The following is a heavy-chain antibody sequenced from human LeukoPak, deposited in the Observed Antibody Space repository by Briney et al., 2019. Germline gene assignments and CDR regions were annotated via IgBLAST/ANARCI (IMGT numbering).Heavy chain of an antibody. CDR1: GYTFTNYY. CDR3: ARAKWSAYYFDY. D-gene: IGHD2-8*01. Sequence: GASVKVSCKASGYTFTNYYIHWVRQAPGQGLEWMGGIIPIFGTANYAQKFQGRVTITADESTSTAYMELSSLRSEDTAVYYCARAKWSAYYFDYWGQGTLVTVSS. V-gene: IGHV1-69*13. CDR2: IIPIFGTA. J-gene: IGHJ4*02.